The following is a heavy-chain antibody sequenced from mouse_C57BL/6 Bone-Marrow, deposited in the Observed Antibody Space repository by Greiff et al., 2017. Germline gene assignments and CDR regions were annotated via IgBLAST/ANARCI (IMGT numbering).Heavy chain of an antibody. D-gene: IGHD1-1*01. V-gene: IGHV1-69*01. CDR3: ARPSLRFYYFDY. CDR1: GYTFTSYW. CDR2: IDPSDSYT. J-gene: IGHJ2*01. Sequence: QVQLQQPGAELVMPGASVKLSCKASGYTFTSYWMHWVKQRPGQGLEWIGEIDPSDSYTNYNQKYKGKSTLTVDKSSSTAYKQLSSLTSEDSAVYYCARPSLRFYYFDYWGQGTTLTVSS.